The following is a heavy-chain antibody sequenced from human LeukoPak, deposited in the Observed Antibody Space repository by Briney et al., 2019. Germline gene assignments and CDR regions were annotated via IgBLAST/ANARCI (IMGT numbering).Heavy chain of an antibody. D-gene: IGHD3-10*01. CDR3: EITRFGEFYGMGV. V-gene: IGHV1-2*02. CDR1: GYTFTGYY. CDR2: INPNSGGT. J-gene: IGHJ6*02. Sequence: ASVKVSCKASGYTFTGYYMHWVRQAPGQGLEWMGWINPNSGGTNYAQKFQGRVTMTRDTSISTAYMELSRLRSDDTAVYYCEITRFGEFYGMGVWGQGTTVTVSS.